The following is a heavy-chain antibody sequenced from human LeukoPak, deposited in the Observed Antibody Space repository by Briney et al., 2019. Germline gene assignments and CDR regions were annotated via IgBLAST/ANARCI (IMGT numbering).Heavy chain of an antibody. J-gene: IGHJ4*02. Sequence: PRGFLRLFCAASGFTFSSYTMHWVRPAPGKGLEYVSAISSNGGSTYYANSVKGRFTISRDNSKNTLYLQMGSLRAEDMAVYYCARWRHSSGYYYDDWGQGTLVTVSS. CDR1: GFTFSSYT. CDR3: ARWRHSSGYYYDD. D-gene: IGHD3-22*01. V-gene: IGHV3-64*01. CDR2: ISSNGGST.